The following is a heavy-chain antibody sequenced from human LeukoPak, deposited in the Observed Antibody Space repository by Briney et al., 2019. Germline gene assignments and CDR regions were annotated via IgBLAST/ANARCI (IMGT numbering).Heavy chain of an antibody. Sequence: GASVKVSCKASGYTFTSYGISWVRQAPGQGLEWMGWISAYNGNTNYAQKLQGRVTMTTDTSTSTAYMELRSLRSDDTAVYYCARALGVVVPAAIPGWFDPWGQGTLVTVSS. CDR3: ARALGVVVPAAIPGWFDP. CDR2: ISAYNGNT. CDR1: GYTFTSYG. J-gene: IGHJ5*02. V-gene: IGHV1-18*01. D-gene: IGHD2-2*01.